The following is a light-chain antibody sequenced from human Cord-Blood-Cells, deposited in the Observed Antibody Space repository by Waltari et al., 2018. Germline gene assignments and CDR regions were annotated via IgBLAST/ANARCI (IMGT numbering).Light chain of an antibody. CDR3: QQYNSYSWT. CDR2: KAS. CDR1: QSISSW. Sequence: DIQMTQSPSTLSASVGDRVTITCRASQSISSWLAWYQQKPGKAPKLLIYKASSLESGVXXXFSGSGSGTEFTLTISSLQPDDFATYYCQQYNSYSWTFGQGTKVEIK. J-gene: IGKJ1*01. V-gene: IGKV1-5*03.